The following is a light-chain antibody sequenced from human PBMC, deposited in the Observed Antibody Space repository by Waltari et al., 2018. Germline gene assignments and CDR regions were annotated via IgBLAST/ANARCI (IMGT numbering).Light chain of an antibody. J-gene: IGKJ2*01. CDR1: QSVSSSY. CDR2: ATS. CDR3: QQYGGSPLYT. V-gene: IGKV3-20*01. Sequence: EIVLTQSPGTLSLSPGQSATRSCRISQSVSSSYLGWYQQTPGQAPRLLIYATSSRAAGIPDKFSASASGTDFTLTISRLEPEDFVVYYCQQYGGSPLYTFGQGTKLEI.